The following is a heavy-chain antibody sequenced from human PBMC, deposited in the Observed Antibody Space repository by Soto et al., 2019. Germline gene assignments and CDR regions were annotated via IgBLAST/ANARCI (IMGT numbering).Heavy chain of an antibody. CDR1: GGSISSSSYY. J-gene: IGHJ6*02. Sequence: SETLSLTCTVSGGSISSSSYYWGWIRRPPGKGLEWIGSIYYSGSTYYNPSLKSRVTISVDTSKNQFSLKLSSVTAADTAVYYCARLGSVADLYYYYGMDVWGQGTTVTVS. CDR2: IYYSGST. V-gene: IGHV4-39*01. CDR3: ARLGSVADLYYYYGMDV. D-gene: IGHD6-19*01.